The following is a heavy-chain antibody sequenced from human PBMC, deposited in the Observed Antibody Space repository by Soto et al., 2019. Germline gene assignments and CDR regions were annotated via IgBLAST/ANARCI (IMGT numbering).Heavy chain of an antibody. Sequence: QITLKESGPPLVKPTQTLTVTCTFSGFSLTSSGVGVGWIRQPPGKALEWVALIYWDDDIRYSPSLKSRLTITKDTSKNQVVLKMTKMDPVDTATYYCARSYYVFQGPPIRWFDPGGPGILVTVSS. D-gene: IGHD3-3*01. CDR1: GFSLTSSGVG. CDR2: IYWDDDI. CDR3: ARSYYVFQGPPIRWFDP. V-gene: IGHV2-5*02. J-gene: IGHJ5*02.